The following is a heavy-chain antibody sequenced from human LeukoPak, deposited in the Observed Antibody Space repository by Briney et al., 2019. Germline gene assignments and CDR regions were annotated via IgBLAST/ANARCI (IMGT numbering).Heavy chain of an antibody. CDR2: IYTSGST. V-gene: IGHV4-61*02. D-gene: IGHD6-19*01. CDR3: ARDQEWLNPGHFDP. CDR1: GGSISSGSYY. Sequence: PSETLSLTCTVSGGSISSGSYYWSWIRQPAGKGLEWIGRIYTSGSTNYNPSLKSRVTISVDTSKNQFSLKLSSVTAADTAVYYCARDQEWLNPGHFDPWGQGTLVTVSS. J-gene: IGHJ5*02.